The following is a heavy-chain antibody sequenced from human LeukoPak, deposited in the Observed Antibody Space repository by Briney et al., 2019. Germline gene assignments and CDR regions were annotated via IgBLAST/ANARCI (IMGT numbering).Heavy chain of an antibody. CDR3: ASPADIAVAGTPFDY. CDR2: IIPILGIA. V-gene: IGHV1-69*02. CDR1: GYSFTSYW. Sequence: KISCKGSGYSFTSYWISWVRQAPGQGLEWMGRIIPILGIANYAQKFQGRVTITADKSTSTAYMELSSLRSEDTAVYYCASPADIAVAGTPFDYWGQGTLVTVSS. D-gene: IGHD6-19*01. J-gene: IGHJ4*02.